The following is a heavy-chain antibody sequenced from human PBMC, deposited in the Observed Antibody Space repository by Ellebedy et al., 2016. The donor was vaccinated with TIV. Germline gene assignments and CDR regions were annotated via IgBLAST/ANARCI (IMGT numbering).Heavy chain of an antibody. J-gene: IGHJ2*01. CDR3: ARLKGRLQWRGYFDL. D-gene: IGHD5-24*01. CDR1: GGSISSYY. CDR2: TYNSGST. V-gene: IGHV4-59*08. Sequence: SETLSLTXTVSGGSISSYYWSWIRQPPGKGLEWIGCTYNSGSTNFNPSLKSRVTISVDTSKNQLSLELRSVTAADTAVYYCARLKGRLQWRGYFDLWGRGTLVTVSS.